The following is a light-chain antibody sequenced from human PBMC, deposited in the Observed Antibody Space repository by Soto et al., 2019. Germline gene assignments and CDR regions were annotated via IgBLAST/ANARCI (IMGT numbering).Light chain of an antibody. CDR2: GAS. CDR1: HSVSSR. CDR3: QHYTNWPLT. V-gene: IGKV3-15*01. Sequence: EIVMTQSPATLSVSPGERATLSCRASHSVSSRLAWYQQKPGQAPRLLIYGASTRATGLPARFSGSGSGTEFTFTLSSLQSEDFAVYYCQHYTNWPLTFGGGTKVEIK. J-gene: IGKJ4*01.